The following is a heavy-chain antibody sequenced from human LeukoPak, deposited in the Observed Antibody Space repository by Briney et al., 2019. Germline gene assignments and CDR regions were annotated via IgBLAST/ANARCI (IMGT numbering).Heavy chain of an antibody. Sequence: QPGGSLRLSCAASGITVSTFWMHWVRQAPGEGLVWVSRINTDGSVTNYADSVEGRFTISRDNAKNMLYLQMSDLRAEDTAVYYCVTDRYSDSAFGDWGQGTLVTVSS. CDR1: GITVSTFW. D-gene: IGHD1-26*01. CDR2: INTDGSVT. CDR3: VTDRYSDSAFGD. V-gene: IGHV3-74*01. J-gene: IGHJ4*02.